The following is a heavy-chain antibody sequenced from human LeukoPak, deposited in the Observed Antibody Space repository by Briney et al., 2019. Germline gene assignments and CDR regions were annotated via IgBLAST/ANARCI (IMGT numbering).Heavy chain of an antibody. V-gene: IGHV4-39*01. CDR2: IHYSGGT. D-gene: IGHD2-15*01. Sequence: SETLSLTCTVSGASISSSSYYWGWIRQPPGKGLEWIGSIHYSGGTYDNPSLKSRVTISVDTSKNQSSLKLSSVTAADTAVYYCASGGFDIWGQGTIVTVSS. CDR1: GASISSSSYY. CDR3: ASGGFDI. J-gene: IGHJ3*02.